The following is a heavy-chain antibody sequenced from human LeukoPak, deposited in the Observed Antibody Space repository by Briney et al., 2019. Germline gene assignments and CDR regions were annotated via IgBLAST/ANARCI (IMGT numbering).Heavy chain of an antibody. J-gene: IGHJ4*02. V-gene: IGHV3-49*03. CDR3: TRGTPSPGYSSGWYVPDY. CDR1: GFTFGDYA. D-gene: IGHD6-19*01. Sequence: PGGSLRLSCTASGFTFGDYAMSWFRQAPGKGLEWVGFIRSKAYGGTTEYAASVKGRFTISRDDSKSIAYLQMNSLKTEDTAVYYCTRGTPSPGYSSGWYVPDYWGQGTLVTVSS. CDR2: IRSKAYGGTT.